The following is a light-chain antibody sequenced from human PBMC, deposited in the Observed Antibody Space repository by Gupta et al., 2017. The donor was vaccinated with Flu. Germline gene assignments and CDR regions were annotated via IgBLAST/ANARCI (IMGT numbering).Light chain of an antibody. V-gene: IGKV1-9*01. CDR2: AAS. CDR3: RLLTSYPVT. CDR1: QGISSY. J-gene: IGKJ3*01. Sequence: DIQLTQSPSFLSASVGDRVTITCRASQGISSYLDWYQQKPGKAPKLLIYAASTLQSGVPSRFSGSGCGREFTLTIISRQHEDFATHYCRLLTSYPVTFGHGTKVDIK.